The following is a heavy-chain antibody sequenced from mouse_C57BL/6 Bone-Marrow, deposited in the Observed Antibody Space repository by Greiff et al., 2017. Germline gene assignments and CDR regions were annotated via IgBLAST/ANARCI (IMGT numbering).Heavy chain of an antibody. Sequence: QVQLQQPGAELVKPGASVKLSCKASGYTFTSYWMQWVKQRPGQGLEWIGEIDPSDSYTNYNQKFKGKATLTVDTSSSTAYMQLSSLTSEDSAVYYCARGYYYGCSFDYWGQGTTLTVSS. CDR2: IDPSDSYT. J-gene: IGHJ2*01. D-gene: IGHD1-1*01. CDR3: ARGYYYGCSFDY. V-gene: IGHV1-50*01. CDR1: GYTFTSYW.